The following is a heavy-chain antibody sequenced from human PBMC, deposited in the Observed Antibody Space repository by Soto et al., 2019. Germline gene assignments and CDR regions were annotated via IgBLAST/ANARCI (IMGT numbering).Heavy chain of an antibody. V-gene: IGHV3-23*01. CDR1: GFTFSNCA. Sequence: PGGSLRLSCAASGFTFSNCAMSWVRQAPGKGLEWVSVISNSGGTTYYADSVKGRFTISRDNSKNTLYLQMNSLRAEDTAVYYCAKSLGGLTVAGRRPHDYWGQGTLVTVSS. J-gene: IGHJ4*02. D-gene: IGHD6-19*01. CDR3: AKSLGGLTVAGRRPHDY. CDR2: ISNSGGTT.